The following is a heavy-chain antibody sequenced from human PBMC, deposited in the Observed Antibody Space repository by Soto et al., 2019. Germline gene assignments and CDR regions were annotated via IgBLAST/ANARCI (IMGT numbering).Heavy chain of an antibody. V-gene: IGHV1-46*01. J-gene: IGHJ3*02. CDR3: ARSGVYSSSWYDAFDI. CDR1: GYTFTSYY. CDR2: INPSGGST. Sequence: QVQLVQSGAEVKKPGASVKVSCKASGYTFTSYYMHWVRQAPGQGLEWMGIINPSGGSTSYAQKFQGRFTMTRDTSTSTVYIELSSLRSEDTAVYYCARSGVYSSSWYDAFDIWGQGTMVTVSS. D-gene: IGHD6-13*01.